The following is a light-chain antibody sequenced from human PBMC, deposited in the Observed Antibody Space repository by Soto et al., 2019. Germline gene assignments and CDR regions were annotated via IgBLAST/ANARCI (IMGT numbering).Light chain of an antibody. CDR3: QQYNSYSKT. Sequence: DIQMTQSPSTLSASVGDRVTITCRASQSISSWLAWYQQKPGKAPKLLIYDASSLKSGVPSRFSGSGSGTEFTLTISSLQPDDFATYYCQQYNSYSKTFGQGTKVDI. CDR2: DAS. V-gene: IGKV1-5*01. CDR1: QSISSW. J-gene: IGKJ1*01.